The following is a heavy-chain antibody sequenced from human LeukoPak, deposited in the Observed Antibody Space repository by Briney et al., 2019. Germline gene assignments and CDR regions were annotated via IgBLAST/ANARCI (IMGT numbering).Heavy chain of an antibody. CDR1: GFTVSSNY. D-gene: IGHD2-2*01. V-gene: IGHV3-23*01. J-gene: IGHJ3*02. CDR3: AKDLVADEAFDI. Sequence: PGGSLRLSCAASGFTVSSNYMSWVRQAPGKGVEWVSGISGSGGSTYYADSVKGRFTISRNNSKNTLYLQMNSLRAEDTAVYYCAKDLVADEAFDIWGQGTMVTVSS. CDR2: ISGSGGST.